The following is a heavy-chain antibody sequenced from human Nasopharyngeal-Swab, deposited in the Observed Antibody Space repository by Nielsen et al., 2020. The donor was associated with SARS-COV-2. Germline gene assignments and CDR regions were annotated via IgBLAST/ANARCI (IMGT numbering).Heavy chain of an antibody. Sequence: GSLRLSCTVSGGSISSSSYYWGWIRQPPGKGLEWIGSIYYSGSTYYNPSLKRRVTISVDTSKNQFSLKLSSVTAADTAVYYCARERGRGGIWNYYYYYMDVWGKGTTVTVSS. J-gene: IGHJ6*03. D-gene: IGHD3-10*01. CDR3: ARERGRGGIWNYYYYYMDV. V-gene: IGHV4-39*07. CDR2: IYYSGST. CDR1: GGSISSSSYY.